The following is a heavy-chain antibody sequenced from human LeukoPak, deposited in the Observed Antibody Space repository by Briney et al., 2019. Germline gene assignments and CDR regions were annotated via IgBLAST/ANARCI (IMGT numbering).Heavy chain of an antibody. CDR1: GFTFRSYE. J-gene: IGHJ4*02. Sequence: GGSLRLSCAASGFTFRSYEMNWVRLAPGKGLEWVSFIDSSASTKYYADSVKGRFNISRDNAKNSLHLQMNSLRVEDTAVYYCTRVLVTMSHWGQGTLVTVSS. D-gene: IGHD3-10*02. V-gene: IGHV3-48*03. CDR2: IDSSASTK. CDR3: TRVLVTMSH.